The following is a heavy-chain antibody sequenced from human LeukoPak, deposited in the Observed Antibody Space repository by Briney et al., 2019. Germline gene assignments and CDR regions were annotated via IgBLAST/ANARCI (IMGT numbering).Heavy chain of an antibody. Sequence: KSSETLSLTCTVSGGSISSYYWSWIRQPPGKGLEWIGYIYYSGSTNYNPSLKSRVTISVDTSKNQFSLKLSSVTAADTAVYYCARADGLVGATTFNAFDIWGQGTMVTVSS. V-gene: IGHV4-59*08. CDR2: IYYSGST. D-gene: IGHD1-26*01. CDR1: GGSISSYY. J-gene: IGHJ3*02. CDR3: ARADGLVGATTFNAFDI.